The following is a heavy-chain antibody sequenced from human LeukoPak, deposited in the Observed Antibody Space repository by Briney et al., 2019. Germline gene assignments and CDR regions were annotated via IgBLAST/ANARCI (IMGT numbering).Heavy chain of an antibody. CDR3: ARLGFSSHSYWFAS. D-gene: IGHD6-13*01. CDR1: GFDVSANY. V-gene: IGHV3-66*04. J-gene: IGHJ5*01. CDR2: IYTGGST. Sequence: PGGSLRLSCAASGFDVSANYMSWVRQAPGSALEWVSTIYTGGSTYYTDSVKGRFTISIDKSKKTLILQMNNLRGDDTAKYYCARLGFSSHSYWFASWGQGTLVAVSS.